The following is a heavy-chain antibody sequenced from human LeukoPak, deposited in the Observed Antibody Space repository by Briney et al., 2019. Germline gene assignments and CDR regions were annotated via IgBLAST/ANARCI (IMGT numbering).Heavy chain of an antibody. V-gene: IGHV1-69*13. CDR2: IIPIFGTA. D-gene: IGHD3-22*01. CDR3: ARGGEGSITMIVVAPFDY. Sequence: ASVKVSCKASGGTFSSYAISWVRQAPGQGLEWMGGIIPIFGTANYAQKFQGRVTIPADESTSTAYMELSSLRSEDAAVYYCARGGEGSITMIVVAPFDYWGQGTLVTVSS. J-gene: IGHJ4*02. CDR1: GGTFSSYA.